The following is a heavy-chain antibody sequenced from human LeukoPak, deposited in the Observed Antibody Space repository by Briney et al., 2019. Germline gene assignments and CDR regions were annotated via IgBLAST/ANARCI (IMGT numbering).Heavy chain of an antibody. CDR3: ARDFLRSSGYY. V-gene: IGHV3-53*01. D-gene: IGHD3-22*01. Sequence: GGSLRLSCAASGFTISNNYMSWVRQAPGKELEWVSVIYSGGSIYYADSVKGRFTISRDNSKNTLYLQMNSLRAEDTAVYYCARDFLRSSGYYWGKGTLVTVSS. J-gene: IGHJ4*02. CDR2: IYSGGSI. CDR1: GFTISNNY.